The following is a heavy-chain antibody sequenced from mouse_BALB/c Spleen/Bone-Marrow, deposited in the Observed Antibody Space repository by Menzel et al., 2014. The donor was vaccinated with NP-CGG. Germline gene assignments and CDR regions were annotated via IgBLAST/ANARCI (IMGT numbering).Heavy chain of an antibody. D-gene: IGHD2-3*01. V-gene: IGHV4-1*02. CDR2: INPDSTTI. CDR1: GVDFSRYW. Sequence: AAEGVDFSRYWMGWVRQAPGKGLGWIGEINPDSTTINYTPSLKYKFIISRDNAKNTLFLQMSNVRSEDTALYYCARLGYYGGFAYWGQGTLVTVSA. J-gene: IGHJ3*01. CDR3: ARLGYYGGFAY.